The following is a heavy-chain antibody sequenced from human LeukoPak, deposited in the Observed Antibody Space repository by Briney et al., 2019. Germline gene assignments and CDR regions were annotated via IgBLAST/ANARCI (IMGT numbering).Heavy chain of an antibody. D-gene: IGHD5/OR15-5a*01. V-gene: IGHV1-24*01. J-gene: IGHJ1*01. Sequence: ASVKVSCKVSGYTLTELSMHWVRQAPGKGLEWKGGFDPEDGETIYAQKFQGRVTMTEDTSTDTAYMELSSLRSEDTAVYYCATGLRRVVAAEYFQHWGQGTLVTVSS. CDR3: ATGLRRVVAAEYFQH. CDR1: GYTLTELS. CDR2: FDPEDGET.